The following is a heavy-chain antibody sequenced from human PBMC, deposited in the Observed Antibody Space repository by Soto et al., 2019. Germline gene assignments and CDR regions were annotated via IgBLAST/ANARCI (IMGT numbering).Heavy chain of an antibody. CDR2: IYYSGST. CDR1: GGSISSGGYY. D-gene: IGHD2-2*01. CDR3: ANSRDGYYAVDAFDI. J-gene: IGHJ3*02. V-gene: IGHV4-31*03. Sequence: QVQLQESGPGLVKPSQTLSLTCTVSGGSISSGGYYWSWIRQHPGKGLEWIGYIYYSGSTYYNPSLKSRVTISVDTSKNQFSLKLSSVTAADTAVYYCANSRDGYYAVDAFDIWGQGTMVTVSS.